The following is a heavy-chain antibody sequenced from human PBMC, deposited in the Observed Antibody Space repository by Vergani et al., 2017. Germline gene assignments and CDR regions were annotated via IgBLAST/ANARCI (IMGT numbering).Heavy chain of an antibody. J-gene: IGHJ4*02. CDR3: AGAYCSSTSCLFDY. CDR2: IYYSGST. V-gene: IGHV4-59*01. Sequence: QVQLQESGPGLVKPSETLSLTCTVSGGSISSYYWSWIRQPPGKGLEWIGYIYYSGSTNYNPSLKSRVTISVDTSKNQFSLKLSSVTAADTAVYYCAGAYCSSTSCLFDYWGQGTLVTVSS. CDR1: GGSISSYY. D-gene: IGHD2-2*01.